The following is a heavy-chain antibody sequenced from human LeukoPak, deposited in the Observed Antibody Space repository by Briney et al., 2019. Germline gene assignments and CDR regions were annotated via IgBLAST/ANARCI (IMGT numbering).Heavy chain of an antibody. Sequence: PGGSLRLSCAASGFSFSNYGMHWVRQAPGKGLEWLAVISYDVTSKYYADSVRGRFTISRDNSKNTLYLQMNSLRAEDTAVYYCARDRGSNWYFDLWGRGTLVTVSS. V-gene: IGHV3-33*08. CDR3: ARDRGSNWYFDL. CDR1: GFSFSNYG. CDR2: ISYDVTSK. J-gene: IGHJ2*01.